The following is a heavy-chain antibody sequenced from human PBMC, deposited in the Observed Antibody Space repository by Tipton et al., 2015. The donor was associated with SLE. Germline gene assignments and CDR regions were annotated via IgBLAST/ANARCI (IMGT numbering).Heavy chain of an antibody. CDR2: SRSSLNII. J-gene: IGHJ6*04. D-gene: IGHD1-1*01. CDR1: GFIFSDYE. CDR3: ARKGGYTSDVKYRYMDV. V-gene: IGHV3-48*03. Sequence: SLRLSCTTSGFIFSDYEMNWVRQAPGKGLEWIAFSRSSLNIIYYADSVKGRFTISRDNSKNTLYLQMNNLRAEDTAVFHCARKGGYTSDVKYRYMDVWGKGTTVTVSS.